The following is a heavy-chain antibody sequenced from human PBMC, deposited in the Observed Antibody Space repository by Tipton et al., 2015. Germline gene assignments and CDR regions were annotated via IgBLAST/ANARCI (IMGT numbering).Heavy chain of an antibody. CDR2: LVPMLRTP. Sequence: QLVQSGAEVKKPGSSVKLSCKASGVTFSRLPISWLRQAPGKGLEWVGGLVPMLRTPNYAQKFQGRVTITADESTSTSIMELTSLTSEDTAVYFCARDECSSGMCYSGIGWFDPWGQGTPVTVSS. CDR3: ARDECSSGMCYSGIGWFDP. D-gene: IGHD1-26*01. J-gene: IGHJ5*02. V-gene: IGHV1-69*01. CDR1: GVTFSRLP.